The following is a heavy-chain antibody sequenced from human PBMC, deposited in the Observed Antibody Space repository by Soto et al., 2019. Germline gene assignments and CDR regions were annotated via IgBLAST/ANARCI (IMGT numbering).Heavy chain of an antibody. J-gene: IGHJ4*02. Sequence: QVQLQQWGAGLLKPSETLSLTCAVYGGSFSDYSWTWIRQPPGKALEWIGQINHSGSANYNPSLKSRVTISVATPKNQFSLELASVTAADTAVYYCARGLFSEDSYSGGWYVFDYWGQGTLVTVSS. CDR3: ARGLFSEDSYSGGWYVFDY. D-gene: IGHD3-10*01. CDR2: INHSGSA. V-gene: IGHV4-34*02. CDR1: GGSFSDYS.